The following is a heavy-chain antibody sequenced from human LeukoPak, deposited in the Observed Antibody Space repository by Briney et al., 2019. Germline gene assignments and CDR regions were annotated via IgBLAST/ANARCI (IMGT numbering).Heavy chain of an antibody. D-gene: IGHD6-13*01. V-gene: IGHV3-33*01. CDR1: GFTFSSYG. CDR3: ARASSSWSIHCAFDI. J-gene: IGHJ3*02. CDR2: IWYDGSNK. Sequence: QSGGSLRLSCAASGFTFSSYGMHWVRQAPDKGLEWVAVIWYDGSNKYYAGSVKGRFTISRDNSKNTLYLQMNSLRAEDTAVYYCARASSSWSIHCAFDIWGQGTMVTVSS.